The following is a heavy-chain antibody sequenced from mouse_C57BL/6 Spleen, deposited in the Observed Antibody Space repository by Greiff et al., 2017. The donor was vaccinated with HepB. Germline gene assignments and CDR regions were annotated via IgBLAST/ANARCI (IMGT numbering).Heavy chain of an antibody. J-gene: IGHJ1*03. CDR3: ARGGTTGNYYGSPGYFDV. D-gene: IGHD1-1*01. V-gene: IGHV2-2*01. Sequence: QVHVKQSGPGLVQPSQSLSITCTVSGFSLTSYGVHWVRQSPGKGLEWLGVIWSGGSTDYNAAFISRLSISKDNSKSQVFFKMNSLQADDTAIYYCARGGTTGNYYGSPGYFDVWGTGTTVTVSS. CDR1: GFSLTSYG. CDR2: IWSGGST.